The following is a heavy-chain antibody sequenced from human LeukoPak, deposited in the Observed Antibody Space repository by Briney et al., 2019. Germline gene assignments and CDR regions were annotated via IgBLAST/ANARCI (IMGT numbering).Heavy chain of an antibody. CDR2: IKQDGSEK. D-gene: IGHD3-10*01. V-gene: IGHV3-7*01. CDR3: AETYMVRSL. J-gene: IGHJ4*02. CDR1: GFTFSSYS. Sequence: AGGSLRLSCAASGFTFSSYSMNWVRQAPGKGLEWVANIKQDGSEKYYVDSVKGRFTISRDNAKNSLYLQMNSLRAGDTAVYYCAETYMVRSLGGQGTLVTVSS.